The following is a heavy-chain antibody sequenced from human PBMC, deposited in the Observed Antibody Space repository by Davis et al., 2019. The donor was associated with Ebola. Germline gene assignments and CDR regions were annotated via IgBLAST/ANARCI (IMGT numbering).Heavy chain of an antibody. CDR3: VRYGHEWYFDL. V-gene: IGHV1-3*01. CDR2: INAGNGNT. D-gene: IGHD4-17*01. Sequence: ASVKVSCKASGFTLTKYAIHWVRQAPGQRLEWMGWINAGNGNTKYSQKFQGRITITTDTSANTVYMEVTSLTSEDTAVYFCVRYGHEWYFDLWGRGTLVTVSS. J-gene: IGHJ2*01. CDR1: GFTLTKYA.